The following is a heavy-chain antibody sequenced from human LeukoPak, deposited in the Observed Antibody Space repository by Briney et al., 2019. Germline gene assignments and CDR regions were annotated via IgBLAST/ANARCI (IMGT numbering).Heavy chain of an antibody. D-gene: IGHD2-15*01. J-gene: IGHJ4*02. Sequence: PGGSLRLSCAASGFTFSSYSMNWVRQAPGKGLEWVSYISSSSSTKYYADSVKGRFTISRDNAKNSLYLQMNSLRAEDTAVYYCAREFSRPDCSGGSCYEMVDSWGQGTLVTVSS. CDR2: ISSSSSTK. CDR1: GFTFSSYS. CDR3: AREFSRPDCSGGSCYEMVDS. V-gene: IGHV3-48*01.